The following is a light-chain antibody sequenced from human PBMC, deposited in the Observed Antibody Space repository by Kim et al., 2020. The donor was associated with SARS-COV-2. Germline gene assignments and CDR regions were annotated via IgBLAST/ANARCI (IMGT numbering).Light chain of an antibody. J-gene: IGLJ3*02. CDR1: IGHSSYI. Sequence: SAVKLTCLLSIGHSSYIIEWHQQQPGKAPRYLMKLEGSGSYNKGSGIPDRFSGSSSGADRYLTISNLQSEDEADYYCETWDSNTWVFGGGTQLTVL. V-gene: IGLV4-60*03. CDR2: LEGSGSY. CDR3: ETWDSNTWV.